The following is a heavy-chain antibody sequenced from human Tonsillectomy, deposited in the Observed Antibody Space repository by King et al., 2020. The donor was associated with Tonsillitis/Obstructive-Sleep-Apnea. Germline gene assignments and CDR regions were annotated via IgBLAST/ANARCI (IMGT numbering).Heavy chain of an antibody. CDR1: GFTFSNAW. CDR3: TTDRGSSGY. J-gene: IGHJ4*02. V-gene: IGHV3-15*01. Sequence: VQLVESGGGLVKPGGSLRLSCAASGFTFSNAWMRWVRQAPGKGLEWVGRIKSKTNGETTDYAAPVKGRFTISRDESKNTLYLQRNSLKTEETAVYYCTTDRGSSGYWGQGTLVTVSS. D-gene: IGHD1-26*01. CDR2: IKSKTNGETT.